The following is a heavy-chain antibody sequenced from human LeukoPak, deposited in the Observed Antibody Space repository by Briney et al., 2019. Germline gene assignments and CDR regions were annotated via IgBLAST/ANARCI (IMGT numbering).Heavy chain of an antibody. D-gene: IGHD4/OR15-4a*01. CDR1: GFSVGSNY. J-gene: IGHJ6*03. V-gene: IGHV3-53*01. CDR2: IYSGDFT. Sequence: GGSLRLSCAASGFSVGSNYMSWVRQAPGKGLEWVSAIYSGDFTYYADSVKGRFTISRDNSKNTLYLQMNSLRADDTAVYYCARALNYYYVDVWGKGTTVTVSS. CDR3: ARALNYYYVDV.